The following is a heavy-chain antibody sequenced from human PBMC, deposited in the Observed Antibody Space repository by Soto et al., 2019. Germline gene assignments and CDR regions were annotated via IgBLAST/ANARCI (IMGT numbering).Heavy chain of an antibody. CDR1: GYTFTSYG. CDR2: ISAYNGNT. CDR3: ARDSPVAGSPFFDY. J-gene: IGHJ4*02. Sequence: GASVKVSCKASGYTFTSYGISWVRQAPGQGLEWMGWISAYNGNTNYAQKLQGRVTMTTDTSTSTAYMELRSLRPDDTAVYYCARDSPVAGSPFFDYWGQGTLVTVSS. D-gene: IGHD6-19*01. V-gene: IGHV1-18*01.